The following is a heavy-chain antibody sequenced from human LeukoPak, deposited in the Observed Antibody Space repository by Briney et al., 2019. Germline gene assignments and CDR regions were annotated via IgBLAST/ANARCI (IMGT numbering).Heavy chain of an antibody. CDR2: ISGSSSYI. J-gene: IGHJ4*02. CDR3: ARVGGPGVAQFDY. Sequence: PGGSLRLSCAASGFTFSTYNMNWVRQAPGKGLEWVSSISGSSSYIYYADSVKGRFSISRDNAKNSLYLQMNSLRAEDTAVYYCARVGGPGVAQFDYWGQGTLVTVSS. CDR1: GFTFSTYN. D-gene: IGHD3-16*01. V-gene: IGHV3-21*01.